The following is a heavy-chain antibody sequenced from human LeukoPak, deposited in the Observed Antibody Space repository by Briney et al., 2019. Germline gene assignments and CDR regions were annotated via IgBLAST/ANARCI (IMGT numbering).Heavy chain of an antibody. CDR1: GGTFSSYA. CDR2: IIPIFGTA. Sequence: GASVKVSCKASGGTFSSYAISWVRQAPRQGLEWMGGIIPIFGTANYAQKFQGRVTITADESTSTAYMELSSLRSEDTAVYYCARARSGNHKLSFDYWGQGTLVTVSS. D-gene: IGHD3-3*01. J-gene: IGHJ4*02. CDR3: ARARSGNHKLSFDY. V-gene: IGHV1-69*13.